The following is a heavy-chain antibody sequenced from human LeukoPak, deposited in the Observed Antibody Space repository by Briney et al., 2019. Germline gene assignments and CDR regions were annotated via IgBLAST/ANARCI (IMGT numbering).Heavy chain of an antibody. CDR2: ISYDGSNK. CDR1: GVTLSSYA. J-gene: IGHJ6*02. CDR3: AKEEKWLADSYGLDV. V-gene: IGHV3-30*18. D-gene: IGHD6-19*01. Sequence: GGSLRLSCVASGVTLSSYAMSWARQAPGKGLEWVAVISYDGSNKDYGDSVKGRFTISRDNSKNTLDLQMNSLRTEDTAVYYCAKEEKWLADSYGLDVWGQGTTVTVSS.